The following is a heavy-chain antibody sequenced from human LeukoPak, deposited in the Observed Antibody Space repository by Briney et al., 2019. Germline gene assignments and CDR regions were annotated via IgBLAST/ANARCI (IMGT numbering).Heavy chain of an antibody. Sequence: ASVKVSCKASGYTFTGYYMHWVRQAPGQGLEWMGWINPNSGGTNYAQKFQGRVTMTRDTSISTAYMELSRLRSDDTAVYYWARGGGGYSYGHDYWGQGTLVTVSS. J-gene: IGHJ4*02. D-gene: IGHD5-18*01. V-gene: IGHV1-2*02. CDR2: INPNSGGT. CDR3: ARGGGGYSYGHDY. CDR1: GYTFTGYY.